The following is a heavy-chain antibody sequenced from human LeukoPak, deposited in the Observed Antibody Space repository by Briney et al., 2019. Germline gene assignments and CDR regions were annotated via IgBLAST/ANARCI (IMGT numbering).Heavy chain of an antibody. Sequence: PGRSLRLSCAASGFTFSSYGMHWVRQAPGKGLEWVAVIWYDGSNKYYADSVKGRFTISRDNSKNTLYLQMNSLRADDTAVYYCARALGRLQPSYYYYGMDVWGQGTTVTVSS. D-gene: IGHD5-24*01. J-gene: IGHJ6*02. CDR2: IWYDGSNK. CDR1: GFTFSSYG. V-gene: IGHV3-33*01. CDR3: ARALGRLQPSYYYYGMDV.